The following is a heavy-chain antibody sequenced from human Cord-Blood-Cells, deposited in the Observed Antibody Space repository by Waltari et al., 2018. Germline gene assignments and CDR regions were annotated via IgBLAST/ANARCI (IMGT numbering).Heavy chain of an antibody. Sequence: EVQLVESGGGLIQPGGSLRLSCAASGFTVSSNYMSWVRQAPGKGLGWVSVMYSGGSTYYADAVKGRFTIARDNSKNTLYLQMNSLRGEDTAVYYCARAGTGFDYWGQGTLVTVSS. V-gene: IGHV3-53*01. D-gene: IGHD1-1*01. CDR3: ARAGTGFDY. J-gene: IGHJ4*02. CDR2: MYSGGST. CDR1: GFTVSSNY.